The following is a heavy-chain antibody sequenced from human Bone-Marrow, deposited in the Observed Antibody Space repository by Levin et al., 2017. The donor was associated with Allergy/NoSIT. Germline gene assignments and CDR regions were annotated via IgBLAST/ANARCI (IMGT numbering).Heavy chain of an antibody. CDR2: ISSNGGST. V-gene: IGHV3-64*01. Sequence: GGSLRLSCAASGFTFSSYAMHWVRQAPGKGLEYVSAISSNGGSTYYANSVKGRFTISRDNSKNTLYLQMGSLSAEDMAVYYCARSLWFGELIDYWGQGTLVTVSS. J-gene: IGHJ4*02. CDR3: ARSLWFGELIDY. CDR1: GFTFSSYA. D-gene: IGHD3-10*01.